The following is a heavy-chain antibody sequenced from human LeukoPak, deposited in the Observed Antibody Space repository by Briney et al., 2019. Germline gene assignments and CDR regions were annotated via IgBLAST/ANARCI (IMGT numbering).Heavy chain of an antibody. J-gene: IGHJ4*02. CDR1: GGSISSYY. V-gene: IGHV4-59*01. CDR3: ARDRGSGWDY. Sequence: PSETLSPTCTVSGGSISSYYWSWIRQPPGKGLEWIGYIYYSGSTNYNPSLKSRVTISVDTSKNQFSLKLSSVTAADTAVYYCARDRGSGWDYWGQGTLVTVSS. D-gene: IGHD6-19*01. CDR2: IYYSGST.